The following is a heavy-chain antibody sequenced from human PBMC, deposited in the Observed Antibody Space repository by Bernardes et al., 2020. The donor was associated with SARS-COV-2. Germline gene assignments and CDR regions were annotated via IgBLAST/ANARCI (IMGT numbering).Heavy chain of an antibody. Sequence: SETLSLTCTVSGGSIRTSYWSWIRQPPGKGLEWIGYIYYTGTTSFNPSLNSRVSISLDTPRNQFSLNLSSVTAADTAVYYCARGTPLSGVVIDSWGQGTLVTVSS. D-gene: IGHD3-3*01. J-gene: IGHJ4*02. CDR1: GGSIRTSY. CDR2: IYYTGTT. V-gene: IGHV4-59*01. CDR3: ARGTPLSGVVIDS.